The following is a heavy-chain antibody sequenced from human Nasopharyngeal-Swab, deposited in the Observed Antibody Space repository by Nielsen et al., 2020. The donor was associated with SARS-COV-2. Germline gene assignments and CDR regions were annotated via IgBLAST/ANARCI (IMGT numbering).Heavy chain of an antibody. CDR1: GFTFSSYW. Sequence: GESLKISCAASGFTFSSYWMSWVRQAPGKGLEWVANIKQDGSEKYYVDSVKGRFTISRDNAKNSLYLQMNSLRAEDTAVYYCARGGSSLNYYYYGMDVWGQGTTVTVSS. CDR3: ARGGSSLNYYYYGMDV. D-gene: IGHD6-6*01. CDR2: IKQDGSEK. J-gene: IGHJ6*02. V-gene: IGHV3-7*01.